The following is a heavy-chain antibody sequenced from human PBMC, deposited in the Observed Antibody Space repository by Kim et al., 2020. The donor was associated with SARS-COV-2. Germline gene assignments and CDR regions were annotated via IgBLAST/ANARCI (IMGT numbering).Heavy chain of an antibody. CDR1: GYTFTSYA. Sequence: ASVKVSCKASGYTFTSYAMNWVRQAPGQGLEWMGWINTNTGNPTYAQGFTGRFVFSLDTSVSTAYLQISSLKAEDTAVYYCARVGDGYNRLMGDTYHDYWGKGTRVTVSS. CDR3: ARVGDGYNRLMGDTYHDY. CDR2: INTNTGNP. D-gene: IGHD3-16*01. J-gene: IGHJ4*02. V-gene: IGHV7-4-1*02.